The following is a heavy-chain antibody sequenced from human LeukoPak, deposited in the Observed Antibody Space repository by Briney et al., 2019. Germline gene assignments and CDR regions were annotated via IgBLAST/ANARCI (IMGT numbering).Heavy chain of an antibody. CDR3: ARGQLWLYSFDY. J-gene: IGHJ4*02. D-gene: IGHD5-18*01. CDR1: GYTSTDYY. Sequence: GASVKVSCKASGYTSTDYYMHWVRQAPGQGLEWMGWINPNTGGTNYAQKFQGRVTMTRDTSISTPYMELSWLRSDDTAVYYCARGQLWLYSFDYWGQGTLVTVSS. V-gene: IGHV1-2*02. CDR2: INPNTGGT.